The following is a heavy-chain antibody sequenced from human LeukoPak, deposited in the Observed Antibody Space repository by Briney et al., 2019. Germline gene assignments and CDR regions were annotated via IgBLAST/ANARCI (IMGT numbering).Heavy chain of an antibody. J-gene: IGHJ3*02. CDR2: IYYSGST. CDR3: ARVEWITMVRGVRAFDI. V-gene: IGHV4-39*07. D-gene: IGHD3-10*01. CDR1: GGSISSSSYY. Sequence: SETLSLTCTVSGGSISSSSYYWGWIRQPPGKGLEWIGSIYYSGSTYYNPSLKSRVTISVDTSKNQFSLKLSSVTAADTAVYYCARVEWITMVRGVRAFDIWGQGTMVTVSS.